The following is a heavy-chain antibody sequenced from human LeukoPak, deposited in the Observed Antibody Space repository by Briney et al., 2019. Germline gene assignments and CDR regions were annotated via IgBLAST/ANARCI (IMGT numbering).Heavy chain of an antibody. D-gene: IGHD4-11*01. Sequence: TGGSLRLSCAASGFAFSSYSMNWVRQAPGKGLEWVSAISGTGGTTYYADSVKGRFTISRDNAKNSLYLQMNSLRAEDTAVYYCARTRGVLTRGKTSLDYWGQGTLVTVSS. V-gene: IGHV3-48*01. CDR1: GFAFSSYS. CDR3: ARTRGVLTRGKTSLDY. CDR2: ISGTGGTT. J-gene: IGHJ4*02.